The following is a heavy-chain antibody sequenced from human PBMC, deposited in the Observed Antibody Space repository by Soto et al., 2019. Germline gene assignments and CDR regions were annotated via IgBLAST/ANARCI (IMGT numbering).Heavy chain of an antibody. Sequence: QLQLQESGPGLVKPSETLSLTCTVSGGSISSSSYYWGWIRQPPGKGLEWIGSIYYSGSTYYNPSLKSRVTISVDTSKNQFSLKLSSVTAADTAVYYCARPMSGGSSPAQGRWFDPWGQGTLVTVSS. CDR2: IYYSGST. J-gene: IGHJ5*02. CDR3: ARPMSGGSSPAQGRWFDP. D-gene: IGHD1-26*01. V-gene: IGHV4-39*01. CDR1: GGSISSSSYY.